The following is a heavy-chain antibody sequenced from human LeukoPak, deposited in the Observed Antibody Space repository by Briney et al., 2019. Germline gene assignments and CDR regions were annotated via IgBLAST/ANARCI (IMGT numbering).Heavy chain of an antibody. D-gene: IGHD1-26*01. CDR1: GFTFSSYW. J-gene: IGHJ4*02. CDR2: INSDGSST. V-gene: IGHV3-74*01. Sequence: GGSLRLSCAASGFTFSSYWMHWVRQAPVKGQVWVSRINSDGSSTSYADSVKGRFTISRDNAKNTLYLQMNSLRAEDTAVYYCARGRYSGSYLDYWGQGTLVTVSS. CDR3: ARGRYSGSYLDY.